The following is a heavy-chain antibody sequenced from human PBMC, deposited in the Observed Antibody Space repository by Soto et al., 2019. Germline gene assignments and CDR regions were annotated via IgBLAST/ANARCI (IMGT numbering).Heavy chain of an antibody. Sequence: GGSLRLSCAASGFTFSSYAMSWVRQAPGKGLEWVSAISGSGGSTYYADSVKGRFTISRDNSKNTLYLQMNSLRAEDTAVYYCARQIRITMVRGVIIYFDYWGQGTLVTVSS. CDR3: ARQIRITMVRGVIIYFDY. CDR1: GFTFSSYA. D-gene: IGHD3-10*01. V-gene: IGHV3-23*01. J-gene: IGHJ4*02. CDR2: ISGSGGST.